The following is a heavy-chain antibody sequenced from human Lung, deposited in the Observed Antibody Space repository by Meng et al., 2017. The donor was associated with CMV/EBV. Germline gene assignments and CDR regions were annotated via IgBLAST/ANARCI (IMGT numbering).Heavy chain of an antibody. V-gene: IGHV4-34*01. Sequence: SETLSLXCAVYGGSFSGYYWSWIRQPPGKGLEWIGEINHSGSTNYNPSLKSRVTISVDTSKNQFSLKLSSVTAADTAVYYCARGRGFWSGSRYYYGMDVXGEGXAVTVSS. CDR1: GGSFSGYY. CDR3: ARGRGFWSGSRYYYGMDV. D-gene: IGHD3-3*01. CDR2: INHSGST. J-gene: IGHJ6*04.